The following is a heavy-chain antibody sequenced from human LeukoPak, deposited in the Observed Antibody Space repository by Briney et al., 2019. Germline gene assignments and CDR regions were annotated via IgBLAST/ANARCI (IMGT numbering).Heavy chain of an antibody. D-gene: IGHD6-13*01. CDR2: IYYSGST. J-gene: IGHJ6*02. Sequence: PSQTLSLTCTVSGGSISSGGYYWSWIRQHPGKGLEWIGYIYYSGSTYYNPSLKSRVTISVDTSKNQFSLKLSSVTAADTAVYYCARDRSSSPYYYGMDVWGQGTTVTVSS. V-gene: IGHV4-31*03. CDR3: ARDRSSSPYYYGMDV. CDR1: GGSISSGGYY.